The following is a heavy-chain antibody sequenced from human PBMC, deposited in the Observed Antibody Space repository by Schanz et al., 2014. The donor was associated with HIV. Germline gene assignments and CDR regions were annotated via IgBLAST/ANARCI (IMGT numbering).Heavy chain of an antibody. CDR1: GYTFTNYG. V-gene: IGHV1-2*02. CDR3: AIPSSGWSTFDY. CDR2: INPNSGGT. Sequence: QVQLVQSGAEVKKPGASVTVSCKASGYTFTNYGINWVRQAPGQGLEWMGWINPNSGGTNFAQKFQGRVTLTRDTSITTAYMELTTLRSDDTALYYCAIPSSGWSTFDYWGQGTLVTVSS. J-gene: IGHJ4*02. D-gene: IGHD6-19*01.